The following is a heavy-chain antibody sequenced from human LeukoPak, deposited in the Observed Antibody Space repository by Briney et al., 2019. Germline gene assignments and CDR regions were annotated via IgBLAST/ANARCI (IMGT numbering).Heavy chain of an antibody. CDR3: ASIYQDIVVVPAVPLDY. CDR1: GFTFSSYW. CDR2: INSDGSST. D-gene: IGHD2-2*01. J-gene: IGHJ4*02. V-gene: IGHV3-74*01. Sequence: PGGSLRLSCAASGFTFSSYWMHWVRQAPGKGLVWVSRINSDGSSTSYADSVKGRFTISRDNAKNTLYLQMNSLRAEDTAVYYCASIYQDIVVVPAVPLDYWGQGTLVTVSS.